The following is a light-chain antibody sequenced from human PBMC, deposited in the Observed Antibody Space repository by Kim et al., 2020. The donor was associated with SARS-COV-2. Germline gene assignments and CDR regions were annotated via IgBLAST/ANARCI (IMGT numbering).Light chain of an antibody. J-gene: IGLJ2*01. V-gene: IGLV3-1*01. CDR2: QDS. CDR3: QAWDSSIVV. Sequence: VSPGQTASITCSGDKLGDKYACWYQQKPGQSPVLVIYQDSKRPSGIPERLSGSNSGNTATLTISGTQAMDEADYYCQAWDSSIVVFGGGTQLTVL. CDR1: KLGDKY.